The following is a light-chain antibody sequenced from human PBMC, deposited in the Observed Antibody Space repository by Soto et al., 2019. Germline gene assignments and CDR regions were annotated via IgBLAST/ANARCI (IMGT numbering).Light chain of an antibody. CDR1: SSDVGAYNY. Sequence: QSVLTQPASVSGSPGQSITLSCTGNSSDVGAYNYVSWYQQHPGKAPKLMIYDVSNRPSGVSNRFSGSKSGNTASLTISGLQAEDEADYYCSSYTSSSTLVFGGGTKLTVL. J-gene: IGLJ2*01. CDR3: SSYTSSSTLV. V-gene: IGLV2-14*01. CDR2: DVS.